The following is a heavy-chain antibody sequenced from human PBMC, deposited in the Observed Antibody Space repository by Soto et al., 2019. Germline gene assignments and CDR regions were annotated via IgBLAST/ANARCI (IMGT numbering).Heavy chain of an antibody. Sequence: GESLKISCKGSGYSFTSYWIGWVRQMPGKGLEWMGIIYPGDSDTRYSPSFQGQVTTSADKSISTAYLQWSSLKASDTAMYYCATHGSIAARLNWFDPWGQGILVTVSS. CDR3: ATHGSIAARLNWFDP. CDR1: GYSFTSYW. CDR2: IYPGDSDT. D-gene: IGHD6-6*01. J-gene: IGHJ5*02. V-gene: IGHV5-51*01.